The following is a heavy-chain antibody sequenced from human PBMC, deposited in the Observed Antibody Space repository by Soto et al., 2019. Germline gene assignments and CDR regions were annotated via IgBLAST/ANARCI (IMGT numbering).Heavy chain of an antibody. Sequence: QVQLQESGPGLVKPSETLSLTCTVSGDYISSHYWSWLRQPPGKGLEWIGYVYHSGKTDSKPSLKSRVTISMDTSKNQISLSLTSATAADTAVYYCARPRGTTPAVWYFDLRGRGTLVTVSS. CDR3: ARPRGTTPAVWYFDL. D-gene: IGHD2-2*01. CDR1: GDYISSHY. CDR2: VYHSGKT. J-gene: IGHJ2*01. V-gene: IGHV4-59*08.